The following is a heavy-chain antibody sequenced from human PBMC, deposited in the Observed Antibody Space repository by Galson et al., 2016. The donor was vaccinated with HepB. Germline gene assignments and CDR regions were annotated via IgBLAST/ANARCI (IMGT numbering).Heavy chain of an antibody. CDR2: ISMSGNSR. J-gene: IGHJ4*02. CDR1: GFTFSRYG. CDR3: ARAYQYTLDY. D-gene: IGHD1-1*01. V-gene: IGHV3-23*01. Sequence: SLRLSCAGSGFTFSRYGMTWVRQAPGKGLEDVSSISMSGNSRDYAESVKGRFTISRDNSRSMLFLQMNSLRAEDTAVYFCARAYQYTLDYWGQGTLVTVSS.